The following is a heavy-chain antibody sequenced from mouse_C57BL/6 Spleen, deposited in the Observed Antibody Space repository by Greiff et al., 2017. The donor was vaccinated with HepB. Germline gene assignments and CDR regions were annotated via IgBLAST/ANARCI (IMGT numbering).Heavy chain of an antibody. CDR2: ISDGGSYT. Sequence: EVMLVESGGGLVKPGGSLKLSCAASGFTFSSYAMSWVRQTPEKRLEWVATISDGGSYTYYPDNVKGRFTISRDNAKNNLYLQMSHLKSEDTAMYDCAREEGGGPHFDYWGQGTTLTVSS. CDR1: GFTFSSYA. J-gene: IGHJ2*01. D-gene: IGHD1-1*02. V-gene: IGHV5-4*01. CDR3: AREEGGGPHFDY.